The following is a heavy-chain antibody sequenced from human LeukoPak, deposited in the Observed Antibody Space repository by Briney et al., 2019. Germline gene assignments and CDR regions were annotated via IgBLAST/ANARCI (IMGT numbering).Heavy chain of an antibody. CDR2: ISESGST. Sequence: SETLSLTCGVSGEPFSGYYWSWIRQPPGKGLEGIGDISESGSTNYNPSLKSRVTISVDPSKNQFSLKLTSMTAADTAVYFCVRGRTDYYYYMDVWGKGTTVTVSS. CDR1: GEPFSGYY. J-gene: IGHJ6*03. V-gene: IGHV4-34*01. CDR3: VRGRTDYYYYMDV.